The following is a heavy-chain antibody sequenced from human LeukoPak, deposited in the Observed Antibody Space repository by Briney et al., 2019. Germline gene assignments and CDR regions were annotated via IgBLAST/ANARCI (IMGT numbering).Heavy chain of an antibody. Sequence: PVKVSCKASGGTFSSYAISWVRQAPGQGLEWMGGIIPIFGTANYAQKFQGRVTITTDESTSTAYMELRSLRSDDTAVYYCARVQARWLDVWGKGTTVTVSS. CDR3: ARVQARWLDV. CDR1: GGTFSSYA. CDR2: IIPIFGTA. D-gene: IGHD4-23*01. V-gene: IGHV1-69*05. J-gene: IGHJ6*04.